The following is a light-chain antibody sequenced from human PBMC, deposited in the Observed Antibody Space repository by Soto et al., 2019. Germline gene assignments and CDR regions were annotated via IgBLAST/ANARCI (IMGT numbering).Light chain of an antibody. V-gene: IGKV2-28*01. CDR2: LGS. CDR3: IQVLQTPLT. CDR1: QSLLYSNGYNY. J-gene: IGKJ4*01. Sequence: DIVMTQSPLSLPVTPGEPASISCRSSQSLLYSNGYNYVDWYLQKPGQPPQLLIFLGSSRASGVPDRFNGSGSGTDFTLRITTVEAEDVGVYYCIQVLQTPLTFGGGTKLEIK.